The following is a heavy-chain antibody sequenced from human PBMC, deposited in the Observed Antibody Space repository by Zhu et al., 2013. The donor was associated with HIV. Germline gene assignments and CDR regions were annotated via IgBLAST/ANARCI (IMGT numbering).Heavy chain of an antibody. CDR3: ARVGLPHVWGSYRSRLDFDY. CDR2: INHSGST. Sequence: VQLQQWGAGLLTPSETLSLTCAVYSGSFSGYYWSWIRQPPGKGLEWIGEINHSGSTNYNPSLKSRVTISLDTSKNQFSLKLSSVTAADTAVYYCARVGLPHVWGSYRSRLDFDYWGPGNPGSPSPQ. CDR1: SGSFSGYY. J-gene: IGHJ4*02. D-gene: IGHD3-16*02. V-gene: IGHV4-34*02.